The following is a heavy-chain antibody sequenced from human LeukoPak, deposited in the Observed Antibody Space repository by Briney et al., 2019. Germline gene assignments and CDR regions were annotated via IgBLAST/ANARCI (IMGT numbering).Heavy chain of an antibody. CDR3: ASLGKVDTAILPWVMDV. D-gene: IGHD5-18*01. Sequence: GGSLRLSCAASGFTFSSYSMNWVRQAPRKGLEWVSSISSSSYIYYADSVKGRFTISRDNAKNSLYLQMNSLRAEDTAVYYCASLGKVDTAILPWVMDVWGQGTTVTVSS. CDR2: ISSSSYI. J-gene: IGHJ6*02. V-gene: IGHV3-21*01. CDR1: GFTFSSYS.